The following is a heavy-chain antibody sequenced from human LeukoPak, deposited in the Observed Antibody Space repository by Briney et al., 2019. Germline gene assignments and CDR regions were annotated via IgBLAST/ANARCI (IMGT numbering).Heavy chain of an antibody. V-gene: IGHV4-4*02. CDR2: IYHSGST. D-gene: IGHD3-9*01. CDR1: GGSISSSNW. CDR3: ARIGTRYFDWTY. Sequence: PSETLSLTCAVSGGSISSSNWWSWVRQPPGEGLAWIGEIYHSGSTNYNPSLKSRVTISVDKSKNQFSLKLSSVTAADTAVYYCARIGTRYFDWTYWGQGTLVTVSS. J-gene: IGHJ4*02.